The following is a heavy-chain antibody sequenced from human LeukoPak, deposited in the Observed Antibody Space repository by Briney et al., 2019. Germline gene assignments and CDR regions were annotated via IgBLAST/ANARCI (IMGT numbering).Heavy chain of an antibody. CDR3: AKDRSIGTYYTFDS. V-gene: IGHV3-7*03. J-gene: IGHJ4*02. Sequence: GGSLRLSCAASGFTFSSYWMSWVRQAPGKGLEWVANIKQDGSEKYYVDSVKGRFTISRDNAKNSLYLQMSSLTAKDTAVYYCAKDRSIGTYYTFDSWGQGTLVTVSS. CDR2: IKQDGSEK. CDR1: GFTFSSYW. D-gene: IGHD1-26*01.